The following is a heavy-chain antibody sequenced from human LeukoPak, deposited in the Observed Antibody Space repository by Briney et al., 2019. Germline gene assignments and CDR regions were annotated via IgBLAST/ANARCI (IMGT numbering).Heavy chain of an antibody. V-gene: IGHV3-23*01. CDR3: AKGVGIEGAGHFDP. D-gene: IGHD6-13*01. CDR2: ISGSGYST. Sequence: PGGSLRLSCAASGFTFSSYAMTWVRQAPGKGLEWVSSISGSGYSTYYADSVKGRFTISRDNSKNTLYLQMNSLRGEDTAVYYCAKGVGIEGAGHFDPWGQGTVVTVPS. CDR1: GFTFSSYA. J-gene: IGHJ5*02.